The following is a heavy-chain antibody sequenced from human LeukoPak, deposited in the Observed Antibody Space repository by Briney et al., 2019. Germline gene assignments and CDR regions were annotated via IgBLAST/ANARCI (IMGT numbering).Heavy chain of an antibody. CDR2: IYTSGST. CDR1: GGSISSCSYH. CDR3: ARGLLRYSGSYYDY. Sequence: SQTLSLTCTVSGGSISSCSYHWSWIPQPAGKVLEWIGRIYTSGSTNYNPSLKSRVPISVDTSNNQFSLKLSSVTAADTAVYYCARGLLRYSGSYYDYWGQGTLVTVSS. D-gene: IGHD1-26*01. V-gene: IGHV4-61*02. J-gene: IGHJ4*02.